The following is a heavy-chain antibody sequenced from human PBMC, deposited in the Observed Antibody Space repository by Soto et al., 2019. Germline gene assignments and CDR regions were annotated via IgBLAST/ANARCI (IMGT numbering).Heavy chain of an antibody. V-gene: IGHV3-23*01. J-gene: IGHJ4*01. CDR3: TTDSYITIVIIRFDY. CDR2: ITGRGDRT. CDR1: GFSFDTYG. D-gene: IGHD3-16*02. Sequence: GGSLRLSCEVFGFSFDTYGMSWVRQAPGKGLEWVAAITGRGDRTDYADSVKGRFTISRDNSNNTLYLEMNSLKTEDTAVYYCTTDSYITIVIIRFDYWGHGTLVTVSS.